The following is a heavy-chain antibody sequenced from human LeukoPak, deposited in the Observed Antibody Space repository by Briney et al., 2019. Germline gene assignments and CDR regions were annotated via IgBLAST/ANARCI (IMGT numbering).Heavy chain of an antibody. CDR3: ARVTAASGLCLGY. CDR1: GHSISSGYY. D-gene: IGHD6-13*01. J-gene: IGHJ4*02. CDR2: IYHSGST. V-gene: IGHV4-38-2*02. Sequence: NPSETLSLTCTVSGHSISSGYYWGWIRQPPGKGLEWIGSIYHSGSTYYNPSLKSRVTISVDTSKNQFSLKLSSVTAADTAVYYCARVTAASGLCLGYWGQGTLVTVSS.